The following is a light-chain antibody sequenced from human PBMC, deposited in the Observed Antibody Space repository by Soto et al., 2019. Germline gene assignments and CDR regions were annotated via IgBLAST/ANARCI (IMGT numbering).Light chain of an antibody. J-gene: IGKJ1*01. CDR1: QSVSSSY. V-gene: IGKV3-20*01. CDR2: GTS. CDR3: QQYDRSPWT. Sequence: EIVLTQSPGTLSLSPGERATLSCRASQSVSSSYLAWYQQKPGQAPRLLIYGTSKRATGIPDRFSGSGSGPAFTLTISTLEPEDFAVYYCQQYDRSPWTFGHGPKVDIK.